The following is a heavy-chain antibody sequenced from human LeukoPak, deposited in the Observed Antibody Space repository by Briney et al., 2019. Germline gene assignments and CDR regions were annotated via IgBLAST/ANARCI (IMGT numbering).Heavy chain of an antibody. CDR3: ARGYCSGGTCYLVENWLDP. V-gene: IGHV1-2*06. CDR1: GYTLTAYY. J-gene: IGHJ5*02. CDR2: ISPNSGGT. Sequence: APVKVSCKASGYTLTAYYIYWVRQAPGQGLEWMGRISPNSGGTDYAQNFQGRVTMTRDTSISTAYMELSRLRSDDTAVYYCARGYCSGGTCYLVENWLDPWGQGTLVTVSS. D-gene: IGHD2-15*01.